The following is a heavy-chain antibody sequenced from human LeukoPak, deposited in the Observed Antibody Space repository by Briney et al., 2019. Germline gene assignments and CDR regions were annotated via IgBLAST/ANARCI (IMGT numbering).Heavy chain of an antibody. J-gene: IGHJ4*02. D-gene: IGHD1-1*01. V-gene: IGHV1-3*01. Sequence: ASLKLSCKPSGYTFTSYAMHWVRQAPGQRLEWMGWINAGTGNTEYSQKFQGRVTITRDTSTSTAYMGLSSLRSEDTAVYYCARFRVERGLYYFDYWGQGTLVTVSS. CDR1: GYTFTSYA. CDR2: INAGTGNT. CDR3: ARFRVERGLYYFDY.